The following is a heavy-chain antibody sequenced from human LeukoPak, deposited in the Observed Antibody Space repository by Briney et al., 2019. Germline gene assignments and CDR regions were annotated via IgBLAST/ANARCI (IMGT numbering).Heavy chain of an antibody. D-gene: IGHD2-2*02. V-gene: IGHV3-7*01. CDR2: IKRDGSEK. J-gene: IGHJ4*02. Sequence: GGSLRLSCAASGFTFSSYWMTWVRQAPGKGLEWVANIKRDGSEKHYVDSVKGRFTISRDNSKNTLYLQMNSLRAEDTAVYYCARAPLGYCSSTSCYTEDLKDYWGQGTLVTVSS. CDR1: GFTFSSYW. CDR3: ARAPLGYCSSTSCYTEDLKDY.